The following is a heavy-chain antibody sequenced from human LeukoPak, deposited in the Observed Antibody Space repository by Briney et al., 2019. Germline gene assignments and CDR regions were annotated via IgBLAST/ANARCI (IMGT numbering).Heavy chain of an antibody. V-gene: IGHV4-34*01. CDR2: INHNGNT. Sequence: SETLTLTCAVSVGSFIGSHWNWIRQPPGKGLEWIGEINHNGNTNYNPSLKSRVTISVDTSKNQFSLKLRSVTAADTAVYYCARDPTTVVTLPYYFDDLGQGTLVTVSS. CDR1: VGSFIGSH. CDR3: ARDPTTVVTLPYYFDD. J-gene: IGHJ4*02. D-gene: IGHD4-23*01.